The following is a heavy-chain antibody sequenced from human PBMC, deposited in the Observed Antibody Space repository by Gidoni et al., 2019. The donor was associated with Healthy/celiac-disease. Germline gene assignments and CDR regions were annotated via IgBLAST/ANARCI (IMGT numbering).Heavy chain of an antibody. D-gene: IGHD6-19*01. CDR1: GYTFSSYG. V-gene: IGHV3-33*01. CDR2: IWYDGINK. Sequence: QVQLVESGGGVVQPGRSLRLSCEASGYTFSSYGMNWVRQAPGKGLEWVAVIWYDGINKYYADSVKGRFTISRDNSKNTLYLQMNSLRAEDTAVYYCAREALRQWLVPDYWGQGTLVTVSS. J-gene: IGHJ4*02. CDR3: AREALRQWLVPDY.